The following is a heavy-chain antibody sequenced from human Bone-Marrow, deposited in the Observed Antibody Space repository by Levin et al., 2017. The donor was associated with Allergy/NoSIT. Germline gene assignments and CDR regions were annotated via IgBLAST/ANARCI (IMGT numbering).Heavy chain of an antibody. Sequence: GGSLRLSCAASGFTFSTYAMSWVRQAPGKGLEWVSAISGSGTSTYYADSVKGRFTISRDNSKNTLYLQMNSLRAEDTAVYYCAKRYYDTSDTTPWGQGTLVTVSS. J-gene: IGHJ5*02. CDR3: AKRYYDTSDTTP. CDR2: ISGSGTST. CDR1: GFTFSTYA. D-gene: IGHD3-22*01. V-gene: IGHV3-23*01.